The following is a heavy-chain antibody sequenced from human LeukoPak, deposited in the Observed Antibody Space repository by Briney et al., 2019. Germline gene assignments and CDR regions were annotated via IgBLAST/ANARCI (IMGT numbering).Heavy chain of an antibody. Sequence: ASVKVSCKASGYTFTGYYMHWVRQAPGQGLEWMGWITPNSGGTNYAQKFQGRVTMTRDTSISTAYMELSRLRSDDTAVYRLTTIFWRTRFDPWGQGTLVTVSS. J-gene: IGHJ5*02. CDR2: ITPNSGGT. D-gene: IGHD3-3*01. CDR1: GYTFTGYY. CDR3: TTIFWRTRFDP. V-gene: IGHV1-2*02.